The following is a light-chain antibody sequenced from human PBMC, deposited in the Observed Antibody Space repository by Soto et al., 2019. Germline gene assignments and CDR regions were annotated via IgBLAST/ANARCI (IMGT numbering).Light chain of an antibody. CDR2: SNN. V-gene: IGLV1-44*01. CDR3: GAWDDSLNGYV. J-gene: IGLJ1*01. Sequence: QSVLTQPPSASGTPGQRVTISCSVSSSNIGGNTVNWYQQLPGTAPKLLIYSNNQRPSGVPDRFSGSKSGTSASLAISGLQSEDEADYYCGAWDDSLNGYVFGTGTKVTLL. CDR1: SSNIGGNT.